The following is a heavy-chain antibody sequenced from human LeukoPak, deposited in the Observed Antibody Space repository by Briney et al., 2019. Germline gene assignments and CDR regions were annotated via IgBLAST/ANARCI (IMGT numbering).Heavy chain of an antibody. CDR2: IYHSGST. J-gene: IGHJ4*02. CDR1: GYSISSGYY. V-gene: IGHV4-38-2*02. D-gene: IGHD2-2*01. CDR3: ARARAGSTFDY. Sequence: SETLSLTCTVSGYSISSGYYWGWIRQPPGKGLERIGSIYHSGSTYYNPSLKSRVTISVDTSKNQFSLKLSSVTAADTAVYYCARARAGSTFDYWGQGTLVTVSS.